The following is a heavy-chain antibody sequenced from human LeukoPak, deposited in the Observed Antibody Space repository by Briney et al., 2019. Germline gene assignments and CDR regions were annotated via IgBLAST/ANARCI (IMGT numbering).Heavy chain of an antibody. V-gene: IGHV4-59*01. CDR1: GGSISSYY. CDR2: SYYSGST. Sequence: SETLSLTCTVSGGSISSYYWSWIRQPPGKGLEWIGYSYYSGSTNYNPSLKSRVTISVDTSKNQFSLKLSSVTAANTAVYYCARDFLECSSTSCYHGLDPWGQGTLVTVSS. CDR3: ARDFLECSSTSCYHGLDP. J-gene: IGHJ5*02. D-gene: IGHD2-2*01.